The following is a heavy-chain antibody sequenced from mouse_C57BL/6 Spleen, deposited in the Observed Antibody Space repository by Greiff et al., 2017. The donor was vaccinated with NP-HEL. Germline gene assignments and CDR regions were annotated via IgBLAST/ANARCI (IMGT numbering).Heavy chain of an antibody. CDR3: ARDYGSSTFDY. J-gene: IGHJ2*01. CDR1: GYSITSGYY. CDR2: ISYDGSN. V-gene: IGHV3-6*01. Sequence: EVKLMESGPGLVKPSQSLSLTCSVTGYSITSGYYWNWIRQFPGNKLEWMGYISYDGSNNYNPSLKNRISITRDPSKNQFFLKLNSVTTEDTATYYCARDYGSSTFDYWGQGTTLTVSS. D-gene: IGHD1-1*01.